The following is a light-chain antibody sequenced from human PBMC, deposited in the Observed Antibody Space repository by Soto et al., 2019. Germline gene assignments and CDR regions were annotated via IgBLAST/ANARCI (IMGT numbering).Light chain of an antibody. V-gene: IGKV1-9*01. CDR2: AAS. Sequence: DIQLTQSPSFLSASVGDRVTITCRASQGIGSYLAWYQQKPGKAPKLLLYAASTLQSGVPSRFSGSGSGTEFTLTISSLQPEDFATYYCQQLNSYPSFTFGPGTKVDIK. CDR1: QGIGSY. CDR3: QQLNSYPSFT. J-gene: IGKJ3*01.